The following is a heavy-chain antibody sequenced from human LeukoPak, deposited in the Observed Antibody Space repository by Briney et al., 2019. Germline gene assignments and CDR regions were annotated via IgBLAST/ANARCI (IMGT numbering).Heavy chain of an antibody. CDR1: GFTFSIYA. CDR3: AREVGVVGATCDY. J-gene: IGHJ4*02. V-gene: IGHV3-21*01. Sequence: GGSLRLSCAASGFTFSIYAMNWVRQAPGKGLEWVSSISSSSSYIYYADSVKGRFTISRDNAENSLFLQMNSLRAEDTAVYYCAREVGVVGATCDYWGQGTLVTVSS. D-gene: IGHD1-26*01. CDR2: ISSSSSYI.